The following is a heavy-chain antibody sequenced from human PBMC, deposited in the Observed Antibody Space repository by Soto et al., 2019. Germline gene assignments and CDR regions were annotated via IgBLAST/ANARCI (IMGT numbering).Heavy chain of an antibody. J-gene: IGHJ4*02. V-gene: IGHV1-8*01. CDR2: MNPNSGNT. CDR3: ARLGGERTGEPFDY. Sequence: QVQLVQSGAEVKKPGASVKVSCKASGYTFTSYDINWVRQATGQGLEWMGWMNPNSGNTGYAQKFQGRVTKTRNTSISTAYMELSSLRSEGTAVYYCARLGGERTGEPFDYWGQGTLVTVSS. CDR1: GYTFTSYD. D-gene: IGHD3-10*01.